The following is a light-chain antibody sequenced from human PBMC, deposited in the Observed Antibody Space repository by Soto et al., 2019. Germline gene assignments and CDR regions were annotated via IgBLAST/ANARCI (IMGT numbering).Light chain of an antibody. V-gene: IGKV1-8*01. CDR2: AAS. Sequence: AIRMTQSPSSLSASTGDRVTITCRASQGISSYLAWYQQKPGKAPKLLIYAASTLQSGVPSRFSGSGSGTDFTLTISCLQSEDFAVYYCQQYNNWPPGWTFGQGTKVDIK. CDR3: QQYNNWPPGWT. CDR1: QGISSY. J-gene: IGKJ1*01.